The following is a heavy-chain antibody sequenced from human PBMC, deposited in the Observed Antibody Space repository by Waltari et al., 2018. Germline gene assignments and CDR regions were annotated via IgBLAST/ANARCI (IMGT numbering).Heavy chain of an antibody. CDR2: IKQDGSEK. Sequence: EVQLVESRGVLVQCGGSLRLSCAASGFSFSSNEMSWVHQAPGKGLEWVANIKQDGSEKSYVDSVKGRFTISRDNAKNSVYLQMNSVRAEDTALYYCARDYYYYIDVWGKGTTVTVSS. J-gene: IGHJ6*03. CDR1: GFSFSSNE. CDR3: ARDYYYYIDV. V-gene: IGHV3-7*01.